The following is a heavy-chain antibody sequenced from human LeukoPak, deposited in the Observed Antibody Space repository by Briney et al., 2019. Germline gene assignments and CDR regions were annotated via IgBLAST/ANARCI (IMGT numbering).Heavy chain of an antibody. CDR3: ARGGGVDILTGFQY. V-gene: IGHV1-69*04. J-gene: IGHJ4*02. Sequence: SVKVSCKASVGTFTNYAINWVRQAPGQGLEWMGRIIPILDVTNYAQKFQGRVTITADQSTSTAYMERSSLRSEDTAVYYCARGGGVDILTGFQYWGQGTLVTVSS. D-gene: IGHD3-9*01. CDR2: IIPILDVT. CDR1: VGTFTNYA.